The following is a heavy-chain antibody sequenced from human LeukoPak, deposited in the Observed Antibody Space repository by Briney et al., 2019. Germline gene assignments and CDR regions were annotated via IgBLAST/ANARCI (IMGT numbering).Heavy chain of an antibody. J-gene: IGHJ4*02. CDR2: IIPIFGTA. D-gene: IGHD3-3*01. CDR3: ARGTYYDFWSGYYTLGYFDY. Sequence: SVKVSCKASGGTFSGYAISWVRQAPGQGLEWMGGIIPIFGTANYAQKFQGRVTITTDESTSTACMELSSLRSEDTAVYYCARGTYYDFWSGYYTLGYFDYWGQGTLVTVSS. V-gene: IGHV1-69*05. CDR1: GGTFSGYA.